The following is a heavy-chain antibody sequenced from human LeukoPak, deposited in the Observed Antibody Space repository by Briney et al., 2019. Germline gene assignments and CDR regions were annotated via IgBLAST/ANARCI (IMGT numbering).Heavy chain of an antibody. CDR1: GGSISSSSYY. D-gene: IGHD6-19*01. V-gene: IGHV4-39*01. CDR3: ARIDSSGRNEARGTFDF. Sequence: SETLSLTCTVSGGSISSSSYYWGWIRQPPGKGLEWIGSIYYSGSTYYNPSLKSRVTISVDTSKNQFSLKLSFVTAADTAVYYCARIDSSGRNEARGTFDFWGQGTMVTVSS. CDR2: IYYSGST. J-gene: IGHJ3*01.